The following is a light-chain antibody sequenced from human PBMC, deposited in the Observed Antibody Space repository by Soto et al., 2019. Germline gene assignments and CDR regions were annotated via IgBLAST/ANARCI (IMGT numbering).Light chain of an antibody. CDR1: SSNIGSNY. V-gene: IGLV1-47*01. Sequence: QSVLTQPPSASGTPGQRVTISCYGSSSNIGSNYVYWYQQLPGTAPKLLIYRNNQRPSVVPDRFSGSKSGTSASLAISGLRSEDEADYYCAAWDDSLSGAVFGGGTKLTVL. CDR2: RNN. CDR3: AAWDDSLSGAV. J-gene: IGLJ7*01.